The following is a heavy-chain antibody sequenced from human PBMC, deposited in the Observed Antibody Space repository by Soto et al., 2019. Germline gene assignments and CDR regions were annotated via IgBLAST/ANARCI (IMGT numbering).Heavy chain of an antibody. J-gene: IGHJ6*03. D-gene: IGHD6-13*01. CDR3: ARGPESWNYHYYYMDD. CDR2: IYSSGAT. V-gene: IGHV4-39*07. Sequence: SETLSLTCSVSGGSLTSGSYYWGWIRQPPGQGLEWIASIYSSGATYYNPSLKSRVTISVDTSKNQFSLKLSSVTAADTAVYYCARGPESWNYHYYYMDDWGKGTTVTVSS. CDR1: GGSLTSGSYY.